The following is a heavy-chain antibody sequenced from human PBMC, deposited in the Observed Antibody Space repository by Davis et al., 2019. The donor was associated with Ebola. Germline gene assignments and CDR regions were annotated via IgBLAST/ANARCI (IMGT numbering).Heavy chain of an antibody. CDR1: GYIFTNYY. Sequence: ASVTVSCKAFGYIFTNYYIHWVRQAPGQGLEWMGWISAYNGNTNYAQKLQGRVTMTTDTSTSTAYMELRSLRSDDTAVYYCAREEDSGYDYSFDYWGQGTLVTVSS. V-gene: IGHV1-18*04. CDR2: ISAYNGNT. J-gene: IGHJ4*02. D-gene: IGHD5-12*01. CDR3: AREEDSGYDYSFDY.